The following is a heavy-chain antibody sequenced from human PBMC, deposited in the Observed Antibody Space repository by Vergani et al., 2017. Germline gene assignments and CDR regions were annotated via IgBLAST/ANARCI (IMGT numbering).Heavy chain of an antibody. CDR3: ARAGDCWSGYXGDY. D-gene: IGHD3-3*01. Sequence: EVQLVESGGGLVQPGGSLRLSCAASGFTFSSYWMSWVRQAPGKGLEWVANIKQDGSEKYYVDSVKGRFTISRDNAKNSLYLQMNSLRAEDTAVYYCARAGDCWSGYXGDYWGQGTLVTVSS. CDR1: GFTFSSYW. CDR2: IKQDGSEK. J-gene: IGHJ4*02. V-gene: IGHV3-7*03.